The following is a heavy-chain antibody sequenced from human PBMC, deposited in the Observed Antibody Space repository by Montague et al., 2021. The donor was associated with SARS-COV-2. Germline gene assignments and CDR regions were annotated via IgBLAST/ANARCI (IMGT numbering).Heavy chain of an antibody. CDR3: ARHSGYYDRSGYYDY. Sequence: SETLSLTCTVSGDSISNYYWSWIRQPPGKGLEWIAYIYFSGGTNYNPSLESRVSISVITSRNQLSLRLRSVTAADTAVYYCARHSGYYDRSGYYDYWGQGTLVTDSS. D-gene: IGHD3-22*01. V-gene: IGHV4-59*08. J-gene: IGHJ4*02. CDR2: IYFSGGT. CDR1: GDSISNYY.